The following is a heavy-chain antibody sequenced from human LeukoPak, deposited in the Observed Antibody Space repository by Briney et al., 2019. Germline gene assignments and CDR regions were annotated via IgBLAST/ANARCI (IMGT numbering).Heavy chain of an antibody. D-gene: IGHD2-21*01. CDR1: GFTFSTYW. CDR2: IKEDGNEK. CDR3: ATERPRGATYLDF. Sequence: GGSLRLSCAASGFTFSTYWMSWVRQASGKGLEWVANIKEDGNEKNYVDSVKGRFTISRDNAKNSLYLEMHSLSAEDTAVYYCATERPRGATYLDFWGQGTLVTVSS. J-gene: IGHJ4*02. V-gene: IGHV3-7*01.